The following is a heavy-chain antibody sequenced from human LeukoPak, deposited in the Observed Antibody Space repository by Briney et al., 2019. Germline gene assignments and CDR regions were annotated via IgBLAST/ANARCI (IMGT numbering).Heavy chain of an antibody. V-gene: IGHV3-7*01. Sequence: GGSLRLSCAASGFTFSSTWMSCVRQAPGKWREWVANIKQDGSEKYYVDSVQGRFTISRDNAKNSLYLQMNSLRAEDTAVYYCARVRITVVFDAFDIWGQGTMVTVSS. CDR2: IKQDGSEK. CDR1: GFTFSSTW. D-gene: IGHD4-23*01. J-gene: IGHJ3*02. CDR3: ARVRITVVFDAFDI.